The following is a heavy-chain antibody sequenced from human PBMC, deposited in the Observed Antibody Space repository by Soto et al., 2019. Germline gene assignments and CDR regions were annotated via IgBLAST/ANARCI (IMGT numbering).Heavy chain of an antibody. CDR3: AHSLGDSKRGALDY. V-gene: IGHV2-5*02. J-gene: IGHJ4*02. D-gene: IGHD4-17*01. CDR1: GFSLSAYGVG. Sequence: QITLRESGPTLVKPTQTLTLTCTFSGFSLSAYGVGVGWIRQPPGKALEWLALIYWDDDKHYRPSLKSRLTITKDTSKNQVVLTMTNMDPVDTCTYYCAHSLGDSKRGALDYWGQGTLVTVSS. CDR2: IYWDDDK.